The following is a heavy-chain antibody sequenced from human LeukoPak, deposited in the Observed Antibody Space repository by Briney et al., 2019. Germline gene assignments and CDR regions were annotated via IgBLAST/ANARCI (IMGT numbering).Heavy chain of an antibody. J-gene: IGHJ4*02. V-gene: IGHV3-20*04. CDR1: GFSFADYG. Sequence: GGSLRLSCAASGFSFADYGMSWVRQAPGKGLEWVSGINWNGGSTGYAGSVRGRFTISRDNAKNTLYLQMSSLRAEDTAVYYCARNYGDYDYWGQGTLVTVSS. D-gene: IGHD4-17*01. CDR2: INWNGGST. CDR3: ARNYGDYDY.